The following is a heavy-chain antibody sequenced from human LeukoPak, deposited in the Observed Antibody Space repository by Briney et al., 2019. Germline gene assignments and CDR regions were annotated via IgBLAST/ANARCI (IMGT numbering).Heavy chain of an antibody. CDR1: GYTPTELS. CDR3: ATVGSSVTTMIVG. V-gene: IGHV1-24*01. J-gene: IGHJ1*01. CDR2: FDPEDGET. D-gene: IGHD3-22*01. Sequence: ASVKVSCKVSGYTPTELSMHWVRQAPGKGLEWMGGFDPEDGETIYAQKFQGRFTMTEDTSTDTAYMELSSLRSEDTAVYYCATVGSSVTTMIVGWGQGTLVTVSS.